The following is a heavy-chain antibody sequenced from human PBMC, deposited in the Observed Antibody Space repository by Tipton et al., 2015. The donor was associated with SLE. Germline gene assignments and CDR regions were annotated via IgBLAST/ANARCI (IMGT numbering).Heavy chain of an antibody. J-gene: IGHJ5*02. Sequence: VQLVQSGAEVKKPGESLKISCKGSGYTFTSYWIGWVRQVPGKGLEWMGIIYPGDSDIRYSPTFQGQVTISADKSITTAYLQWASLKASDSAIYFCARLAEMSTDYNWFDPWGQGTLVTVSS. CDR3: ARLAEMSTDYNWFDP. D-gene: IGHD5-24*01. CDR1: GYTFTSYW. V-gene: IGHV5-51*03. CDR2: IYPGDSDI.